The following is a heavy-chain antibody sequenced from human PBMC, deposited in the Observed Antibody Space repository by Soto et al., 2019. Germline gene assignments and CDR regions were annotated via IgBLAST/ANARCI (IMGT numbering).Heavy chain of an antibody. CDR3: ARVRYGDY. J-gene: IGHJ4*02. Sequence: QVHLVQSGAEVKKPGASVKVSCKGSGYTFTSYGITWVRQAPGQGLEWMGWISAHNGNTDYAQRLQGRVTGTRDTSTSTAYMERRRLRSADTAVYYCARVRYGDYWGQGARVTVSS. V-gene: IGHV1-18*01. CDR1: GYTFTSYG. CDR2: ISAHNGNT. D-gene: IGHD1-1*01.